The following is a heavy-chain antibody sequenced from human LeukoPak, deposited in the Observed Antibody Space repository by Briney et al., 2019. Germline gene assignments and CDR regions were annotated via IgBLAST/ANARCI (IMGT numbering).Heavy chain of an antibody. CDR1: GYSISSGYY. Sequence: SETLSLTCTVSGYSISSGYYWGWIRQPPGEGLEWIGSIYHSGSTYYNPSLKSRVTISVDTSKNQFSLELSSVTAADTAVYYCASIASYGSGSFPFDYWGQGTLVTVSS. V-gene: IGHV4-38-2*02. J-gene: IGHJ4*02. D-gene: IGHD3-10*01. CDR3: ASIASYGSGSFPFDY. CDR2: IYHSGST.